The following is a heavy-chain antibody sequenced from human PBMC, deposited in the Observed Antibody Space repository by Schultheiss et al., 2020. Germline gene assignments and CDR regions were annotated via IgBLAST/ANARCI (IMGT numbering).Heavy chain of an antibody. CDR1: GGSISSINW. CDR3: TRGLEWPTYHFYLDV. Sequence: SETLSLTCAVSGGSISSINWWTWVRQPPGKGLEWVGEINHSGTTNYNPSLKSRVTISVDTSRRQFSLQLNSVTPEDTAVYYCTRGLEWPTYHFYLDVWGKGTTVTVSS. V-gene: IGHV4-4*02. D-gene: IGHD3-3*01. J-gene: IGHJ6*03. CDR2: INHSGTT.